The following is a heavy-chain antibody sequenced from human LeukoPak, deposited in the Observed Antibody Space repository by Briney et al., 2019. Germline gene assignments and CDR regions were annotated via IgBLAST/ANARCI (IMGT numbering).Heavy chain of an antibody. D-gene: IGHD3-16*02. Sequence: GGSLRLSCAASGFTFSSYWMHWVRQGPGKGLVWVSGMSIYGSATNYADSVKGRFTISRDNARNSLYLQMNSLRAEDTAVYYCARVLITFGGVIANGAFDIWGQGTMASVST. CDR3: ARVLITFGGVIANGAFDI. CDR2: MSIYGSAT. V-gene: IGHV3-74*01. J-gene: IGHJ3*02. CDR1: GFTFSSYW.